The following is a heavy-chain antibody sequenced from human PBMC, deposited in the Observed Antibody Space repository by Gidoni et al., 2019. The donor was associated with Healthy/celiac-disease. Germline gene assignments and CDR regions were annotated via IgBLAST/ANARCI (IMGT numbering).Heavy chain of an antibody. Sequence: EVQLVESGGGLVQPGGSLKLPCAASGFTFSGSALHWVRQASGKGLEWVGRIRSKANSYATAYAASVKGRFTISRDDSKNTAYLQMNSLKTEDTAVYYCTRIGYFDGVAAPYYYYYYGMDVWGQGTTVTVSS. D-gene: IGHD2-15*01. V-gene: IGHV3-73*02. CDR1: GFTFSGSA. CDR2: IRSKANSYAT. CDR3: TRIGYFDGVAAPYYYYYYGMDV. J-gene: IGHJ6*02.